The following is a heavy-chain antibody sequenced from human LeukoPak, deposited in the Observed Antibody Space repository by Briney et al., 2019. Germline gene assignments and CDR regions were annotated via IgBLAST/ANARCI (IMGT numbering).Heavy chain of an antibody. CDR3: AREDPQTTVPEGLDV. V-gene: IGHV4-59*01. D-gene: IGHD4-17*01. Sequence: SETLSLTCTVSGGSISSYYWSWIRQSPEKGLEWLGYIYFSGATNYNPSLKSRVTLSVDTSKNQFSLKLSSVTAADTAVYYCAREDPQTTVPEGLDVWGQGTTVTVSS. CDR2: IYFSGAT. CDR1: GGSISSYY. J-gene: IGHJ6*02.